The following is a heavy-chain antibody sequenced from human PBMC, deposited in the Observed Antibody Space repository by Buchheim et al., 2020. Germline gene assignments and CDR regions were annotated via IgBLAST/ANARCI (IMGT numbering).Heavy chain of an antibody. D-gene: IGHD3-22*01. CDR3: ARAITMSP. CDR1: GASISSINW. J-gene: IGHJ5*02. CDR2: VYYSGST. V-gene: IGHV4-4*02. Sequence: QVQLQESGPGLVKPSGTLSLTCTVSGASISSINWWSWVRQPPGKGLEWIGEVYYSGSTNYNRSLKSRLYISVDVSNNEFYLKLNSVTAADTGVYYCARAITMSPWGQGTL.